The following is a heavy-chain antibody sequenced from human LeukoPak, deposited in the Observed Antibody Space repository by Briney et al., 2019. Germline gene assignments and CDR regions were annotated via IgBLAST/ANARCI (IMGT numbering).Heavy chain of an antibody. V-gene: IGHV3-23*01. D-gene: IGHD2-2*01. CDR3: AKGSVPVVAMNAFEI. J-gene: IGHJ3*02. Sequence: GGSLRLSCAASGFTFSSYAMSWVRQAPGKGLEWVSVISGSGVNTYYAHSVKGRFTISRDNSKNTLFLQMNSLRAEDTAVYYCAKGSVPVVAMNAFEIWGQGTMVTVSS. CDR2: ISGSGVNT. CDR1: GFTFSSYA.